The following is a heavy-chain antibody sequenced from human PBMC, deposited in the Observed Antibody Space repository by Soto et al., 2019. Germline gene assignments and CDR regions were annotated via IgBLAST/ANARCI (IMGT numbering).Heavy chain of an antibody. J-gene: IGHJ4*02. Sequence: SETLSLTCTVSCGSISSRDYYWSWIRQPPGKGLEWIGYIYYSGSTHYNPSLKSRVTISVDTSKNQFSLKLSSVTAADTAVYYCARGPTDYYDDSANYFLDYWGQGTLVTVSS. CDR3: ARGPTDYYDDSANYFLDY. D-gene: IGHD3-22*01. CDR2: IYYSGST. V-gene: IGHV4-30-4*01. CDR1: CGSISSRDYY.